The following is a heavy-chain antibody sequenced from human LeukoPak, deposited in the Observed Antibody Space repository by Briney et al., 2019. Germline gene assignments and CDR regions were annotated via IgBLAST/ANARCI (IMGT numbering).Heavy chain of an antibody. D-gene: IGHD2-15*01. Sequence: GGSLRLSCAASGFTVSSNYMSWVRQAPGKGLEWVSVIYSGGSTYYADSVKGRFTISRDNSKNTLYLQMNSLRAEDTAVYYCAREGVSGSYYFDYWGQGTLVTVS. CDR2: IYSGGST. CDR1: GFTVSSNY. V-gene: IGHV3-66*01. CDR3: AREGVSGSYYFDY. J-gene: IGHJ4*02.